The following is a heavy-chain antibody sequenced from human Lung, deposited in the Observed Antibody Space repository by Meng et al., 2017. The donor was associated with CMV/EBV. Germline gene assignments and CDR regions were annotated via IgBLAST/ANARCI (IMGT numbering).Heavy chain of an antibody. CDR2: ISSSGTYI. CDR3: ARDVSPRSSAYFAIYYFCALDV. J-gene: IGHJ6*02. CDR1: GFTFSSYS. Sequence: GGSLRLXXAASGFTFSSYSMNWVRQAPGKGLEWVSSISSSGTYIYYADSVKGRFTISRDNAQNSLYLQMNSLRAEDTAVYYCARDVSPRSSAYFAIYYFCALDVWGQGXTVTVSS. V-gene: IGHV3-21*01. D-gene: IGHD2-21*01.